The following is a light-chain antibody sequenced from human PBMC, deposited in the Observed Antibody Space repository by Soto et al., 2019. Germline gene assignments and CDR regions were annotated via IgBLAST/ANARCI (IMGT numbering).Light chain of an antibody. V-gene: IGKV3-20*01. CDR1: QSFSSSY. Sequence: EIVLTQSPGTLSLSPGERATLSCRVSQSFSSSYLAWYQQKPGQAPRLLIYGASSRATGIPDRFSGSGSGTDFTLTISRLEPEDFAVYYCQQYGSSLITFGRGTRLEIK. CDR3: QQYGSSLIT. J-gene: IGKJ5*01. CDR2: GAS.